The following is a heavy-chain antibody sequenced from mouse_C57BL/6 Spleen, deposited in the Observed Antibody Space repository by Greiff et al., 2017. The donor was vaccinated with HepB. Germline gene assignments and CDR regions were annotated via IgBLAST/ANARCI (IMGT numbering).Heavy chain of an antibody. Sequence: QVQLQQSGAELARPGASVKLSCKASGYTFTSYGISWVKQRTGQGLEWIGEIYPRSGNTYYNEKFKGKATLTADKSSSTAYMELRSLTSEDSAVYFCASPPNYYGSSYRYCDVWGKGTTVTVSS. CDR3: ASPPNYYGSSYRYCDV. V-gene: IGHV1-81*01. D-gene: IGHD1-1*01. CDR2: IYPRSGNT. CDR1: GYTFTSYG. J-gene: IGHJ1*03.